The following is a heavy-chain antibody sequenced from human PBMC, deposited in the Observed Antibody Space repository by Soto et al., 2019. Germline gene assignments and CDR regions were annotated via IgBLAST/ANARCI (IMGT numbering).Heavy chain of an antibody. J-gene: IGHJ6*03. V-gene: IGHV3-48*01. CDR1: GFTFSSYS. Sequence: GGSLRLSCAASGFTFSSYSMNWVRQAPGKGLEWVSYISSSSSTIYYADSVKGRFTISRDNAKNSLYLQMNSLRAEDTAVYYCARGVTGTDRYYYYYYMDVWGKGTTVTVSS. D-gene: IGHD1-7*01. CDR2: ISSSSSTI. CDR3: ARGVTGTDRYYYYYYMDV.